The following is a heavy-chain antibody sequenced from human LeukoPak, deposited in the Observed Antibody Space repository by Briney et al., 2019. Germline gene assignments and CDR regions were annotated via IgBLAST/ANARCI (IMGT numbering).Heavy chain of an antibody. CDR3: ATMVEMATAGAFDI. V-gene: IGHV4-31*03. Sequence: SGTLSLTCTVSGGSISSGGYYWSWIRQHPGKGLEWIGYIYYSGSTYYNPSLKSRVTISVDTSKNQFSLKLSSVTAADTAVYYCATMVEMATAGAFDIWGQGTMVTVSS. CDR1: GGSISSGGYY. J-gene: IGHJ3*02. CDR2: IYYSGST. D-gene: IGHD5-24*01.